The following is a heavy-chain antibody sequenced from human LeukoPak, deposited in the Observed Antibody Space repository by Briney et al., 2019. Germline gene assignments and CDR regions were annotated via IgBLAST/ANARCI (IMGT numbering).Heavy chain of an antibody. J-gene: IGHJ4*02. CDR3: ARDSTDISSPFDY. CDR1: GFTLSRYG. V-gene: IGHV3-33*01. D-gene: IGHD6-6*01. CDR2: KWFDGTNE. Sequence: PVGSLRLSCVASGFTLSRYGMHWVRQAPGTGLKGVAVKWFDGTNEYYADSVKGRFTFSRHNSKKPVYLQMNALRAEDTAVYYCARDSTDISSPFDYWGQGTLVPVSS.